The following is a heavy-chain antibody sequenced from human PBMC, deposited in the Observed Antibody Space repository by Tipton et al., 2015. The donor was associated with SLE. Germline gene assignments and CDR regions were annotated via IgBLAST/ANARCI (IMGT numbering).Heavy chain of an antibody. CDR1: GFTFSTYW. D-gene: IGHD1-26*01. V-gene: IGHV3-7*01. CDR2: IKQDGGEQ. J-gene: IGHJ4*02. CDR3: AREGGSYYPSSYFDY. Sequence: SLRLSCAASGFTFSTYWMSWVRQAPGKGLEWVANIKQDGGEQNYVDSVKGRLIISRDNAKNALYLQMNNLRAEDTAVYYCAREGGSYYPSSYFDYWGQGTLVTVSS.